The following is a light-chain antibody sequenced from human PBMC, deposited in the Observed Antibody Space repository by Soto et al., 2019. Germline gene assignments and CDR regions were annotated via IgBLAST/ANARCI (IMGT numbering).Light chain of an antibody. Sequence: DIVMTQSPDSLAVSLGERATINCKSSQSVLYSSNNKNYLAWYQQKPGQPPKLLIYWASTRESGVPDRFSGSGSGTDFTLTIRSLQAEDVAVYYFQYGFTFGPGTKVDIK. CDR1: QSVLYSSNNKNY. J-gene: IGKJ3*01. CDR3: QYGFT. CDR2: WAS. V-gene: IGKV4-1*01.